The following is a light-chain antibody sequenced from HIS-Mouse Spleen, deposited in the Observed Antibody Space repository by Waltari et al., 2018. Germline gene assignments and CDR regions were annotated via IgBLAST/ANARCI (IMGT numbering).Light chain of an antibody. CDR1: SSDVGGYNY. CDR2: EVS. J-gene: IGLJ3*02. Sequence: QSALTQPASVSGSPGRSITISCTGTSSDVGGYNYVSWYQQHPGKTPKLMVYEVSNRTSGVSNRFSGSKSGNTASLTISGLQAEDEADYYCSSYTSSSTWVFGGGTKLTVL. V-gene: IGLV2-14*01. CDR3: SSYTSSSTWV.